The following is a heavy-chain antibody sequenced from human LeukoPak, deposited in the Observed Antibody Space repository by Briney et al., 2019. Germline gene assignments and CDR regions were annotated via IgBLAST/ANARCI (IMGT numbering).Heavy chain of an antibody. D-gene: IGHD3-16*01. CDR2: ISSSSSTI. J-gene: IGHJ4*02. V-gene: IGHV3-48*04. CDR3: ARDASTYYYYVWGSLVDY. CDR1: GFTFSSYS. Sequence: GGSLGLSCAASGFTFSSYSMNWVRQAPGKGLEWVSYISSSSSTIYYADSVKGRFTISRDNAKNSLYLQMNSLRAEDTAVYYCARDASTYYYYVWGSLVDYWGQGTLVTVSS.